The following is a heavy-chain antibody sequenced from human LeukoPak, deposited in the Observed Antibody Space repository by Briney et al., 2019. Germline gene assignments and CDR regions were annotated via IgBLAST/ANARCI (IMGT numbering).Heavy chain of an antibody. CDR3: ARGVRWELLRFDY. Sequence: SETLSLTCTVSGGSISSYYWSWIRQPPGRGLEWIGYVYYSGTTNYNPSLKSRVTISVDTSKNQFSLKLSSVTAADTASYYCARGVRWELLRFDYWGQGLLVTVSS. V-gene: IGHV4-59*01. CDR1: GGSISSYY. CDR2: VYYSGTT. J-gene: IGHJ4*02. D-gene: IGHD1-26*01.